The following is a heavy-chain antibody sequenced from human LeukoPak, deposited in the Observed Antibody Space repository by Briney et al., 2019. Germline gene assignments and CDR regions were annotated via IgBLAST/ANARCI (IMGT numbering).Heavy chain of an antibody. D-gene: IGHD1-1*01. Sequence: ASVKVSCKASGYTFTGYFIHWVRQAPGQGLEWMGWINPNSGGTNYAQKFQGRVTMTRDTSISTAYMELRSLRSGDTAVYYCARGAVNRYNWNDDNFYYYYMDVWGKGTTVTISS. CDR1: GYTFTGYF. J-gene: IGHJ6*03. V-gene: IGHV1-2*02. CDR2: INPNSGGT. CDR3: ARGAVNRYNWNDDNFYYYYMDV.